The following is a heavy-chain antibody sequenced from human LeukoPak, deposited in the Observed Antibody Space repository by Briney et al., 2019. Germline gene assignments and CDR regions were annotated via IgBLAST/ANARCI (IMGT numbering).Heavy chain of an antibody. Sequence: SETLSLTCTVSGYSISSGYYWGWIRQPPGKGREWIGSIYHSGSTYYNPSLKSRVTISVDTSKNQFSLKLSSVTAADTAVYYCARHMCPSCYNAPLYWGQGTLVTVSS. V-gene: IGHV4-38-2*02. D-gene: IGHD2-2*02. CDR1: GYSISSGYY. CDR3: ARHMCPSCYNAPLY. J-gene: IGHJ4*02. CDR2: IYHSGST.